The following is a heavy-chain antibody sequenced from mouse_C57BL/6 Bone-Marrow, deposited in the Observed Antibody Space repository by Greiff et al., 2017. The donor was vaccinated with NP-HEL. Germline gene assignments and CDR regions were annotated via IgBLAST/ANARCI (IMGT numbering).Heavy chain of an antibody. CDR1: GFTFSSYA. V-gene: IGHV5-4*03. Sequence: DVKLVESGGGLVKPGGSLKLSCAASGFTFSSYAMSWVRQTPEKRLEWVATISDGGSYTYYPDNVKGRFTISRDNAKNNLYLQMSHLKSEDTAMYYCARTYPYYFDYWGQGTTLTVSS. J-gene: IGHJ2*01. CDR3: ARTYPYYFDY. CDR2: ISDGGSYT.